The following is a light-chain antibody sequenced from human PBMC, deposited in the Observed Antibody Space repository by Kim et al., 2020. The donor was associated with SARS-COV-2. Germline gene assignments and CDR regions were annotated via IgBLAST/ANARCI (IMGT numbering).Light chain of an antibody. J-gene: IGKJ4*01. CDR2: DAS. V-gene: IGKV3-11*01. CDR1: RSVSTY. CDR3: QQCRNWPPALS. Sequence: PGERASLSCRDGRSVSTYLAWYKQEPGQAPRLLIYDASNWATGVPGRFSGSGSGTDFTLTMRCIKSEDFAVYYCQQCRNWPPALSFGGGNKVDIK.